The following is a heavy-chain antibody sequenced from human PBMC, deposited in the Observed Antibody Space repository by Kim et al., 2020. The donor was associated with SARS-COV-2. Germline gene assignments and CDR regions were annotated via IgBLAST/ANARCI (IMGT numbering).Heavy chain of an antibody. CDR2: IYYSGST. V-gene: IGHV4-59*01. CDR3: ARGDSSGWYGAWYFDY. CDR1: GGSISSYY. Sequence: SETLSLTCTVSGGSISSYYWSWIRQPPGKGLEWIGYIYYSGSTNYNPSLKSRVTISVETSKNQFSLKLSSVTAADTAVYYCARGDSSGWYGAWYFDYWGQGTLVTVSS. J-gene: IGHJ4*02. D-gene: IGHD6-19*01.